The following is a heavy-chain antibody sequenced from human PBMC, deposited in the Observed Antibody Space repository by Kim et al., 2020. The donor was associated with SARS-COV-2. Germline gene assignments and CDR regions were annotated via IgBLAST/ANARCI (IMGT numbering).Heavy chain of an antibody. V-gene: IGHV3-72*01. CDR3: AREAGATDY. CDR2: YTT. J-gene: IGHJ4*02. Sequence: YTTGYAASVKGKLTITRDASKNSLYLQMNTLKTEDTAVYYCAREAGATDYWGQGTLVTVSS. D-gene: IGHD1-26*01.